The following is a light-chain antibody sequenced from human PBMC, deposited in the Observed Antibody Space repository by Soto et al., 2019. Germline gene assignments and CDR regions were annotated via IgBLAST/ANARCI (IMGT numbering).Light chain of an antibody. Sequence: EVVLTQSPGTLSLSPRERATLSCRASQSVSNNYLAWYQHKPGQAPRLLIYGASNRAPGIPDSFSGSGSGPDFTLTISRLEPEDFADYYCQQYAASPRTFGQGTLVEVK. CDR3: QQYAASPRT. V-gene: IGKV3-20*01. CDR1: QSVSNNY. CDR2: GAS. J-gene: IGKJ1*01.